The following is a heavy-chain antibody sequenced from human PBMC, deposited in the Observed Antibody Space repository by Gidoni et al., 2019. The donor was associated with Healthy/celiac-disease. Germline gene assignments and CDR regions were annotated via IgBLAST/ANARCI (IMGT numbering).Heavy chain of an antibody. CDR1: GFTFSSYG. CDR2: ISYDGSNK. Sequence: QVQLVESGGGVVQPGRSLRLSCAASGFTFSSYGMHWVRQAPGKGLEWVAVISYDGSNKYYADSVKGRFTISRDNSKNTLYLQMNSLRAEDTAVYYCAKDLLHYDFWSGYYWGYYYYGMDVWGQGTTVTVSS. V-gene: IGHV3-30*18. J-gene: IGHJ6*02. CDR3: AKDLLHYDFWSGYYWGYYYYGMDV. D-gene: IGHD3-3*01.